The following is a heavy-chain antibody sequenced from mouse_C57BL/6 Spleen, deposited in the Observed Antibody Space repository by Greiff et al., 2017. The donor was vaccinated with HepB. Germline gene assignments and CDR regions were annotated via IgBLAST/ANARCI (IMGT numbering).Heavy chain of an antibody. V-gene: IGHV5-9-1*02. CDR1: GFTFSSYA. Sequence: EVQRVESGEGLVKPGGSLKLSCAASGFTFSSYAMSWVRQTPEKRLEWVAYISSGGDYIYYADTVKGRFTISRDNARNTLYLQMSSLKSEDTAMYYCTRDQDGYGGFAYWGQGTLVTVSA. J-gene: IGHJ3*01. D-gene: IGHD2-2*01. CDR2: ISSGGDYI. CDR3: TRDQDGYGGFAY.